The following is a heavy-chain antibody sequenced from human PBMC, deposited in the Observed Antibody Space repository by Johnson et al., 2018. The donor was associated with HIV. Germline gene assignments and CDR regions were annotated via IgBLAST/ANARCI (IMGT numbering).Heavy chain of an antibody. CDR3: ARFSSYLDAFDI. Sequence: VQLVESGGGLIQPGGSLRLSCAASGFTVSSNYMSWVRQAPGKGLAWVSVIYSGGSTYYADSVKGRFTISRDNSKNTLDRQMNSLRAEDTAVYYCARFSSYLDAFDIWGQGTMVTVSS. J-gene: IGHJ3*02. CDR1: GFTVSSNY. D-gene: IGHD2-2*01. CDR2: IYSGGST. V-gene: IGHV3-66*03.